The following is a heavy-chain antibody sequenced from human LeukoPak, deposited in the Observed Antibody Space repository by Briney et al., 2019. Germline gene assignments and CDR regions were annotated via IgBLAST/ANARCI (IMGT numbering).Heavy chain of an antibody. Sequence: SETLSLTCTVPGGSVDSNSYYWGWIRQPPGKGLEWIGSMYFSGDTYYNPSLKSRVTISIDTSKNQFSLRLSSVTAADTAIYYCAREYGKIDPTFDYWGQGTLVTVSS. CDR2: MYFSGDT. CDR3: AREYGKIDPTFDY. D-gene: IGHD4-17*01. CDR1: GGSVDSNSYY. V-gene: IGHV4-39*07. J-gene: IGHJ4*02.